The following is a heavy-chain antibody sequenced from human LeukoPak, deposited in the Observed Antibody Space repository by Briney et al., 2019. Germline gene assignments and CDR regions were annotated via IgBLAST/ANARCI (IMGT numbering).Heavy chain of an antibody. D-gene: IGHD6-19*01. CDR1: GGSISSGSYY. J-gene: IGHJ5*02. CDR2: IYTSGST. CDR3: ARLAGGIAVARGQGRVWFDP. V-gene: IGHV4-61*02. Sequence: SQTLSLTCTVSGGSISSGSYYWSWIRQPAGKGLEWIGRIYTSGSTNYNPSLKSRVTISVDTSKNQFSLKLSSVTAADTAVYYCARLAGGIAVARGQGRVWFDPWGQGTLVTVSS.